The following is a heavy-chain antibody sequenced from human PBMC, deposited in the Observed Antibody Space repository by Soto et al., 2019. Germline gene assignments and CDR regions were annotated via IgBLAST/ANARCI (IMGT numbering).Heavy chain of an antibody. D-gene: IGHD3-3*01. CDR3: ARGRVWGARRSFWSGVGLFDP. J-gene: IGHJ5*02. V-gene: IGHV4-59*01. CDR1: GGSISSYY. Sequence: SETLSLTCTVSGGSISSYYWSWIRQPPGKGLEWIGYIYYSGSTNYNPSLKSRVTISVDTSKNQFSLKLNSVTAADTAVYYCARGRVWGARRSFWSGVGLFDPWGQGTLVTVSS. CDR2: IYYSGST.